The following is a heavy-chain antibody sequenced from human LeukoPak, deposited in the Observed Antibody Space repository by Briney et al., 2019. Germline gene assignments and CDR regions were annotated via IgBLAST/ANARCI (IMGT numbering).Heavy chain of an antibody. Sequence: SGGSLRLSCAASGFTVSSNYMSWVRQAPGKGLEWVSVIYSGGSTYYADSVKGRFTISRDNSKNTLYLQMNSLRAEDTAVYYCAREDIVPRGFDPWGQGTLVTVSS. V-gene: IGHV3-53*01. CDR3: AREDIVPRGFDP. J-gene: IGHJ5*02. D-gene: IGHD2-8*01. CDR2: IYSGGST. CDR1: GFTVSSNY.